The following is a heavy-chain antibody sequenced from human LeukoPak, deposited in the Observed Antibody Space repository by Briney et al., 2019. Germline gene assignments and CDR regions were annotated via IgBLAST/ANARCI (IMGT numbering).Heavy chain of an antibody. CDR2: INPNTGGT. J-gene: IGHJ4*02. CDR1: GYTFTGYY. CDR3: ARARDMSYGDFPLGS. D-gene: IGHD4-17*01. Sequence: ASVKVSCKASGYTFTGYYMYWVRKAPGQGLEWMGWINPNTGGTIYAQKFQGRVTMTRDRSITTAYMELSRLRSDDTAVYYCARARDMSYGDFPLGSWGQGTLVTVSS. V-gene: IGHV1-2*02.